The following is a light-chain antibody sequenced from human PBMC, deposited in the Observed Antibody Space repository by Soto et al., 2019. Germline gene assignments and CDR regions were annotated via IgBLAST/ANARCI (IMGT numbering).Light chain of an antibody. CDR1: QSVNSN. Sequence: EVLMTQSPATLSVSPGERATLSCRASQSVNSNLAWYQQKPGQAPKLLIYGASTRATGIPARFSGSGSGTEFTLTISSLQSEDFAVYYCQPYNNWPLTFGGGTKVDIK. CDR3: QPYNNWPLT. CDR2: GAS. V-gene: IGKV3-15*01. J-gene: IGKJ4*01.